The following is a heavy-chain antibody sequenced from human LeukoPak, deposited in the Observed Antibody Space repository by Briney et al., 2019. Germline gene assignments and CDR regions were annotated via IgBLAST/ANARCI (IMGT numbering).Heavy chain of an antibody. D-gene: IGHD4-17*01. V-gene: IGHV3-21*04. CDR3: AKGPQNGAHWYFDL. CDR1: GFTFSSYS. Sequence: GGSLKLSCAASGFTFSSYSMNWVRQAPGKGLEWVSSISSSSSYIYYADSVKGRFTISRDNAKNSLYLQMNSLRAEDTALYYCAKGPQNGAHWYFDLWGRGTLVTVSS. CDR2: ISSSSSYI. J-gene: IGHJ2*01.